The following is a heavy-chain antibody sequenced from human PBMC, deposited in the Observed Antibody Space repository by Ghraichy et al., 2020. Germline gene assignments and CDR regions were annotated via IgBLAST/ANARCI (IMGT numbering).Heavy chain of an antibody. J-gene: IGHJ4*02. Sequence: SETLSLTCTVSGGSISSYYWSWIRQPPGKGLEWIGYIYYSGSTNYNPSLKSRVTISVDTSKNQFSLKLSSVTAADTAVYYCARLGEAAAGDPIDYWGQGTLVTVSS. V-gene: IGHV4-59*08. CDR3: ARLGEAAAGDPIDY. D-gene: IGHD6-13*01. CDR1: GGSISSYY. CDR2: IYYSGST.